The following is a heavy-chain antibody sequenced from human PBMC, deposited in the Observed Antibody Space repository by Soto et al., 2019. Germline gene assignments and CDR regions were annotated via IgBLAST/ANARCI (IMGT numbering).Heavy chain of an antibody. J-gene: IGHJ4*02. CDR2: VSAYNRNT. D-gene: IGHD2-2*01. Sequence: QVQLVQSGVEVKKPGASVKVSCQASGYTFTNYGITWLRQAPGQGLEWMGWVSAYNRNTNYAQRFQDRVTMTTDTSKTTAYMELGNLKADDTAIYFCARERQYEPLLYWGQGTLVTVSS. V-gene: IGHV1-18*01. CDR1: GYTFTNYG. CDR3: ARERQYEPLLY.